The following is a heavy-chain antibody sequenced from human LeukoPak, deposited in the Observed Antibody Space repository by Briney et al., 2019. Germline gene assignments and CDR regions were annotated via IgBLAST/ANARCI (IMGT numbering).Heavy chain of an antibody. CDR1: GYTFTSYG. Sequence: GASVKVSCKASGYTFTSYGISWVRQAPGQGLEWMGWISAYNGNTNYAQKLQGRVTMTTDTSTSTAYMELRSLRSDDMAVYYCARERGVVVAATPYFDYWGQGTLVTVSS. J-gene: IGHJ4*02. D-gene: IGHD2-15*01. CDR2: ISAYNGNT. CDR3: ARERGVVVAATPYFDY. V-gene: IGHV1-18*03.